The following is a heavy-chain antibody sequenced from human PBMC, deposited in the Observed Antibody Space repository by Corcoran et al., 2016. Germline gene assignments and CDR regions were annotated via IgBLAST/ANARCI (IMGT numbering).Heavy chain of an antibody. J-gene: IGHJ5*02. Sequence: EVQLVQSGAEVKKPGESLKISCKGSGYSFTSYWICWVRQRPGKGLEWRGIISPGDSDTRYSPSFQGQGTITADTSISTAYLQWSSLKASDTATYYCARQGAHQWELLQGWFDPWGQGTLVTVSS. CDR1: GYSFTSYW. CDR3: ARQGAHQWELLQGWFDP. CDR2: ISPGDSDT. V-gene: IGHV5-51*01. D-gene: IGHD1-26*01.